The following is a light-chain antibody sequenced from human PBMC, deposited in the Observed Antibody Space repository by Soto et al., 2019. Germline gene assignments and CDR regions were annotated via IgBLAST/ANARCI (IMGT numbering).Light chain of an antibody. CDR3: QQRSNWPPVT. J-gene: IGKJ2*01. V-gene: IGKV3-11*01. CDR1: QSVSSY. CDR2: DAS. Sequence: EIVFTQSPATLSLSPGERATLSCRASQSVSSYLAWYEHKPGQAPRLLIYDASNRATGIPARFSGSGSRTDFTLTISSLEPEDFAVYYCQQRSNWPPVTFGQGTKLEIK.